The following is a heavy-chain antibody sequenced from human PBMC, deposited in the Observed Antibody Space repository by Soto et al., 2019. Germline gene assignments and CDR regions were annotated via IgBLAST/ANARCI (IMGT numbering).Heavy chain of an antibody. CDR3: AGYDFWSGTGGDY. J-gene: IGHJ4*02. CDR2: MNHSVIT. V-gene: IGHV4-34*01. D-gene: IGHD3-3*01. Sequence: SETLSLTCAAYCGSFSGYYWSWIRQPPGKGLDWIGEMNHSVITNXXPSLKSRXXLSVDTSKNHXSLKLXPVTAADTAVXYCAGYDFWSGTGGDYWAQGTLVNVSS. CDR1: CGSFSGYY.